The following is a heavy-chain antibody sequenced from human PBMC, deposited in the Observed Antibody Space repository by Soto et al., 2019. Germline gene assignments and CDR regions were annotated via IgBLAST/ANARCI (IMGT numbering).Heavy chain of an antibody. D-gene: IGHD6-19*01. J-gene: IGHJ4*02. V-gene: IGHV3-23*01. CDR1: GFNFKKFA. Sequence: EVHLLESGGGVVQPGGSLRLSCVASGFNFKKFAMSWVRQAPGEGLEWVSGISCCGGSTSYADSVKGRFSIARDDSTNTLSLQMNNLRVEDTAQYHCAKADGEQWLLPHLDKWGQGTLVTVS. CDR3: AKADGEQWLLPHLDK. CDR2: ISCCGGST.